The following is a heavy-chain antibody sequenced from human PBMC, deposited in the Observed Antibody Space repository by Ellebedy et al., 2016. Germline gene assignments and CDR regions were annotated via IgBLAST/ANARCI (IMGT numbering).Heavy chain of an antibody. V-gene: IGHV1-18*04. CDR2: ISAYNGNT. Sequence: ASVKVSCKASGYTFTGYYMHWVRQAPGQGLEWMGWISAYNGNTNYAQQLQGRVTMTTDTSTSTAYMELRSLRSDDTAVYYCARESNDFRYYYGMDVWGQGTTVTVSS. CDR1: GYTFTGYY. J-gene: IGHJ6*02. CDR3: ARESNDFRYYYGMDV. D-gene: IGHD3-3*01.